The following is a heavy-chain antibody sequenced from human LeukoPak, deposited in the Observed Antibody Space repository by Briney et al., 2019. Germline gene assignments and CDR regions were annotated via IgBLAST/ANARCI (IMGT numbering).Heavy chain of an antibody. CDR2: ISGSGGST. Sequence: GGSLRLSCAASGFTFSSYAMSWVRQAPGKGLEGVSAISGSGGSTYYTDSVKGRFTISRDNSKNTLYLQMNSLRAEDTAVYYCAKADPIFGVVTPFDYWGQGTLVTVSS. J-gene: IGHJ4*02. V-gene: IGHV3-23*01. D-gene: IGHD3-3*01. CDR3: AKADPIFGVVTPFDY. CDR1: GFTFSSYA.